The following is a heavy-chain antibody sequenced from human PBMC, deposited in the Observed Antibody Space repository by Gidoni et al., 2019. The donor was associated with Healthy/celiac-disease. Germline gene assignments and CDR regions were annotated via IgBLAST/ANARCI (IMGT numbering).Heavy chain of an antibody. CDR3: ARDPDTAMVETAFDI. CDR2: ISSSGSTI. CDR1: GFTFSSYS. Sequence: EVQLVESGGGLVKPGGSLRLSCAASGFTFSSYSMNWVRQAPGKGLEWVSSISSSGSTIYYADSVKGRFTIARDNAKNSLYLQMNSLRAEDTAVYYCARDPDTAMVETAFDIWGQGTMVTVSS. J-gene: IGHJ3*02. D-gene: IGHD5-18*01. V-gene: IGHV3-21*01.